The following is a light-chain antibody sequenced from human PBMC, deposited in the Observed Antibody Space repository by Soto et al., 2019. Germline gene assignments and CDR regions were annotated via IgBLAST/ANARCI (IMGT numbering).Light chain of an antibody. CDR1: SSDVGGYNY. CDR3: SSYAGSNNQV. CDR2: EVS. Sequence: QSVLTQPPSASGSPGQSVTISCTGTSSDVGGYNYVFWYQQHPGRAPKLMIYEVSKRPSGVPDRFSGSKSGNTASLTVSGLQTEDEADYYCSSYAGSNNQVFGTGTKLTVL. J-gene: IGLJ1*01. V-gene: IGLV2-8*01.